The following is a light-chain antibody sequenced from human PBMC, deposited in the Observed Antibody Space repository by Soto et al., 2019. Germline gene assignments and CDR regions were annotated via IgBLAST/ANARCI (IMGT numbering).Light chain of an antibody. CDR3: QQHDRYFPKT. V-gene: IGKV1-5*01. J-gene: IGKJ1*01. CDR2: DAS. Sequence: DIQMTQSPSTLYASVGDRVTITCRASQNINSWLAWYQQKPGKAPKLLIYDASTLQSGVPSRFSGSGSGTDFTLTISSLQSDDFATYYCQQHDRYFPKTFGQGTKVEIK. CDR1: QNINSW.